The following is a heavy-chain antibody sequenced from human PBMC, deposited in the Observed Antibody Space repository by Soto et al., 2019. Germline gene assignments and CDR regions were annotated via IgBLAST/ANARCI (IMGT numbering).Heavy chain of an antibody. CDR1: GFTFSSSA. CDR3: AMVDVYVTPSPQDV. J-gene: IGHJ6*02. Sequence: GASVKVSCKTSGFTFSSSAVHWVRQARGHRLQWIGWIDVGSANANYAHMLQERVTISRDMSTSTAYMELRSLRSNDTAVYYCAMVDVYVTPSPQDVWGQGTTVTVSS. V-gene: IGHV1-58*01. D-gene: IGHD3-16*01. CDR2: IDVGSANA.